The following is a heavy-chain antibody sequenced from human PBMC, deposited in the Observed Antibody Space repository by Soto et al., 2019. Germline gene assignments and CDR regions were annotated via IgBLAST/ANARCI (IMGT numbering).Heavy chain of an antibody. J-gene: IGHJ4*02. CDR1: GGSFSAYS. CDR2: IYHSGRT. D-gene: IGHD2-21*02. CDR3: ARQRTTVVTQAYFDY. V-gene: IGHV4-34*01. Sequence: SETLSLPCAVYGGSFSAYSWSWIRQPPGKGLEWIGSIYHSGRTYYNPSLKSRVSISIDTSKNQFSLKLSSVTAADTALYYCARQRTTVVTQAYFDYWGQGALVTVSS.